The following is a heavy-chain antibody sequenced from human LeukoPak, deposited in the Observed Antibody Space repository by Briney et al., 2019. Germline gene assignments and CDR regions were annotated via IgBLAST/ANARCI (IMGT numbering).Heavy chain of an antibody. CDR1: GGGISSSNW. CDR2: IYHSGGT. J-gene: IGHJ4*02. Sequence: SETLSLTCAVSGGGISSSNWWSWVRQPPGKGLEWIGEIYHSGGTNYNPSLKSRVTISVDKSKNQFSLKLSSVTAADTAVYHCARGVPVAGLDFWGQGTLVTVSS. CDR3: ARGVPVAGLDF. V-gene: IGHV4-4*02. D-gene: IGHD6-19*01.